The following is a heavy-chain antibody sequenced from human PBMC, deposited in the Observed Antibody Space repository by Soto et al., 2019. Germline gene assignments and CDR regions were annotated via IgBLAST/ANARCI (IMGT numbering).Heavy chain of an antibody. D-gene: IGHD3-9*01. CDR3: ARIPVRYFEWVQSFLAP. CDR2: MNPNSGNT. V-gene: IGHV1-8*01. CDR1: GYAFTSYH. Sequence: SLKGYCKTAGYAFTSYHISRVRQETGQELEWMGWMNPNSGNTGYAQKFQGRVTMTRNTSISKAYMELSSLRSEDTAVYYCARIPVRYFEWVQSFLAPWGKRTLVPVSS. J-gene: IGHJ5*02.